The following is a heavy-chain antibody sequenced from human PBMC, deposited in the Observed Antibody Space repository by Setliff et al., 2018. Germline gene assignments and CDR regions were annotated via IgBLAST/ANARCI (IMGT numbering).Heavy chain of an antibody. V-gene: IGHV3-23*01. CDR2: ISGSAQTT. D-gene: IGHD4-17*01. J-gene: IGHJ4*02. CDR3: ARAVVGYGDLYYFDC. Sequence: PGGSLRLSCAASGFTFSSYAITWVRQAPGKGLEWVSMISGSAQTTYYADSVKGRFTISRDNAKNSMYLEMNSLRAEDTAFYYCARAVVGYGDLYYFDCWGQGTLVTVSS. CDR1: GFTFSSYA.